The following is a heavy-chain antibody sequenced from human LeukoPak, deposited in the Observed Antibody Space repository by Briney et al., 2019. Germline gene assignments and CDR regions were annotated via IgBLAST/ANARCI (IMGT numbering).Heavy chain of an antibody. D-gene: IGHD2-2*01. CDR1: GFTFSNAW. CDR2: TKSKTDGGTT. V-gene: IGHV3-15*01. J-gene: IGHJ3*02. CDR3: TTDRLPRIWYQPRDDAFDI. Sequence: GGSLRLSCAASGFTFSNAWMSWVRQAPGKGLEWVGRTKSKTDGGTTDYAAPVKGRFTISRDDSKNTLYLQMNSLKTEDTAVYYCTTDRLPRIWYQPRDDAFDIWGQGTMVTVSS.